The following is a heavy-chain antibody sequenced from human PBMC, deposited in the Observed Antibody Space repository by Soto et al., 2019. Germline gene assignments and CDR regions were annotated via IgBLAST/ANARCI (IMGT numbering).Heavy chain of an antibody. J-gene: IGHJ5*02. V-gene: IGHV4-31*03. Sequence: QVQLQESGPGLVKPSQTLSLTCTVSGGSIVNGAYYWSWIRQHPGKGLEWSGYIHYSGSTNYNPSLKSRVTISVDTSKNQFSLKLSAVTAADTAVYYCARGGYCSRTSCPPTDPWGQGTLVTLSS. CDR3: ARGGYCSRTSCPPTDP. CDR2: IHYSGST. D-gene: IGHD2-2*03. CDR1: GGSIVNGAYY.